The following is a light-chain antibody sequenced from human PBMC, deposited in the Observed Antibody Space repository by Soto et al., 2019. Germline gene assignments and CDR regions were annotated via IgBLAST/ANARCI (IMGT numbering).Light chain of an antibody. V-gene: IGKV3D-20*02. CDR2: GAY. CDR3: QQRSDRLT. CDR1: QSVINSY. Sequence: EVVLTPSPGTLSLSSGERATLSCRASQSVINSYLAWYQQKPGQAPRLLLYGAYNRATGIPDRFSGSGSGTDFTLTISRLEPEDFAVYYCQQRSDRLTFGGGTKVDIK. J-gene: IGKJ4*01.